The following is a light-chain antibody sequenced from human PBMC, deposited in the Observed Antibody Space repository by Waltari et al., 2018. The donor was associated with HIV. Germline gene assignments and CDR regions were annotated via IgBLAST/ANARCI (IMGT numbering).Light chain of an antibody. CDR2: QDK. J-gene: IGLJ3*02. V-gene: IGLV3-1*01. CDR1: KLGDRY. CDR3: QVWDYRGYVM. Sequence: SYELTQPPSVSVSPGQTDSISCSGDKLGDRYASWYQQRPGQSPVLIIYQDKKRPSGIPERFSGSNSGNTATLTISGTQTMDEADYYCQVWDYRGYVMFGGGTKLTVL.